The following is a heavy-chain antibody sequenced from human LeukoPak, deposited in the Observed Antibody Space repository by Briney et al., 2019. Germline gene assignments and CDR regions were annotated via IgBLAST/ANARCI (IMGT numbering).Heavy chain of an antibody. CDR3: ARELRYFDWLLSL. Sequence: SETLSLTCTVSGGSISSYYWSWIRQPPGKGLEWIGYIYYSGSTNYNPSLKSRVTISVDKSKNQFSLKLSSVTAADTAVYYCARELRYFDWLLSLWGQGTLVTVSS. CDR2: IYYSGST. J-gene: IGHJ4*02. V-gene: IGHV4-59*12. CDR1: GGSISSYY. D-gene: IGHD3-9*01.